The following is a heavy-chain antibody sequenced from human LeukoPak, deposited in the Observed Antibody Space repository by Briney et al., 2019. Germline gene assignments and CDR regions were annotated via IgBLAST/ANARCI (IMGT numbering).Heavy chain of an antibody. CDR3: ARRVSGIHGGNGLFDF. CDR2: IYHSGST. J-gene: IGHJ5*01. CDR1: DYSISSGYY. D-gene: IGHD4-23*01. Sequence: PSETLSLTCTVSDYSISSGYYWGWIRQPPGKGLEWIGSIYHSGSTYYNPSLMSRVTISVDTSKNQFSLKLSSVTAADTAVYYCARRVSGIHGGNGLFDFWGQGTLVTVSS. V-gene: IGHV4-38-2*02.